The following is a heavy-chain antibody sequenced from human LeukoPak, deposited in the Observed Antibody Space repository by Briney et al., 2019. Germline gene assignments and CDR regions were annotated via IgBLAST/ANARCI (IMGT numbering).Heavy chain of an antibody. CDR3: ARDLGGRDGYNYCFDY. J-gene: IGHJ4*02. CDR1: GGSISSGSYY. Sequence: SETLSLTCTVSGGSISSGSYYWSWIRQPAGKGLEWIGRIYTSGSTNYNPSLKSRVTISVDTSKNQFSLKLSSVTAADTAVYYCARDLGGRDGYNYCFDYWGQGNLVTVSS. V-gene: IGHV4-61*02. CDR2: IYTSGST. D-gene: IGHD5-24*01.